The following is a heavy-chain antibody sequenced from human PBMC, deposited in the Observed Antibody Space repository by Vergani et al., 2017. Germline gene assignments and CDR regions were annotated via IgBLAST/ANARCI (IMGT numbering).Heavy chain of an antibody. Sequence: QVQLQQWGAGLLKPSETLSLTCAVYGGSFSGYYWSWIRQPPGKGLEWIGYIYYSGTTYYNPSLKSRVTISVDTSKNQFSLKLSSVTAADTAVYYCATRDGYNCFDYWGQGTLVTVSS. CDR1: GGSFSGYY. V-gene: IGHV4-34*01. J-gene: IGHJ4*02. CDR2: IYYSGTT. CDR3: ATRDGYNCFDY. D-gene: IGHD5-24*01.